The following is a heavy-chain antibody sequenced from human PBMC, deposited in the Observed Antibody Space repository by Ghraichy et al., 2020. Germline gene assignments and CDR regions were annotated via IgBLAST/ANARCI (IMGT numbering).Heavy chain of an antibody. CDR1: GGSISSYY. Sequence: SETLSLTCIVSGGSISSYYWSWIRQPPGKGLEWIGYIYYSGSTNYNPSLKSRVTISVDTSKNQFSLKLSSVTAADTAVYYCAREVFTDDAFDIWGQGTMVTVSS. CDR3: AREVFTDDAFDI. J-gene: IGHJ3*02. CDR2: IYYSGST. V-gene: IGHV4-59*01.